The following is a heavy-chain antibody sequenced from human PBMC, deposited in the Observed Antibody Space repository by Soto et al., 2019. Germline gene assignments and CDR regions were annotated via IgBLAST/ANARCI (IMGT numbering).Heavy chain of an antibody. D-gene: IGHD3-22*01. CDR1: GGSFSGYY. J-gene: IGHJ4*02. V-gene: IGHV4-34*01. CDR3: ARSEYYYDSSGYYPP. Sequence: PSETLSLTCAVYGGSFSGYYWSWIRQPPGKGLEWIGEINHSGSTNYNPSLKSRVTISVDTSKNQFSLKLSSVTAADTAVYYCARSEYYYDSSGYYPPWGQGTLVT. CDR2: INHSGST.